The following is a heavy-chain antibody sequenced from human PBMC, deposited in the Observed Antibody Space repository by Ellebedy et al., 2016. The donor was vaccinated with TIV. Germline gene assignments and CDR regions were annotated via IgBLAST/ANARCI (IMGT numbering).Heavy chain of an antibody. CDR1: GGSISSYY. CDR2: IYYSGST. J-gene: IGHJ4*02. D-gene: IGHD4-17*01. Sequence: MPSETLSLTCTVSGGSISSYYWSWIRQPPGKGLEWIGYIYYSGSTYYNPSLKSRVTISVDTSKNQFSLKLSSVTAADTAVYYCARTTAFLDYWGQGTLVTVSS. V-gene: IGHV4-59*08. CDR3: ARTTAFLDY.